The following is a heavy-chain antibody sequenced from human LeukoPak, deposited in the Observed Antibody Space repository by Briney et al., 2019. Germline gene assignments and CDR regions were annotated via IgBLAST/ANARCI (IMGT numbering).Heavy chain of an antibody. D-gene: IGHD3-22*01. J-gene: IGHJ4*02. CDR2: IKPSGGTT. CDR1: GYTFTSYH. Sequence: GASVKVSCKASGYTFTSYHMHWVRQAPGHGLEWMGMIKPSGGTTSYAQKFQSRVTMTRDTSTSTVYMEQSSLRSEETAVYYCARDGSSGVGVYWGQGALVAVSS. CDR3: ARDGSSGVGVY. V-gene: IGHV1-46*01.